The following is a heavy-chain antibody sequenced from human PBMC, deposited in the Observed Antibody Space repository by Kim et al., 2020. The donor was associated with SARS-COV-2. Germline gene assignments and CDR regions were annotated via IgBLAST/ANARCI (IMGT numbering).Heavy chain of an antibody. V-gene: IGHV4-39*01. CDR3: ARLTAMDPTYYYYGMDV. Sequence: LKSRVPISVDTSKNQFSLKLSSVTAADTAVYYCARLTAMDPTYYYYGMDVWGQGTTVTVSS. J-gene: IGHJ6*02. D-gene: IGHD5-18*01.